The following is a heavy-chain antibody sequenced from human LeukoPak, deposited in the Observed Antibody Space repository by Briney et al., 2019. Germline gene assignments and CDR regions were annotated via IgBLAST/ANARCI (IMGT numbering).Heavy chain of an antibody. J-gene: IGHJ5*02. CDR3: ATDGAGFDT. V-gene: IGHV3-11*01. CDR1: GFTFNDYY. CDR2: IIIGGTNP. Sequence: GGSLRLSCAASGFTFNDYYMIWIRQAPGKGLEWLSFIIIGGTNPHYKASVKGRFTISRENAKKSLYLEMNNLRAEDTAVYYCATDGAGFDTWGQGVLVTVSS.